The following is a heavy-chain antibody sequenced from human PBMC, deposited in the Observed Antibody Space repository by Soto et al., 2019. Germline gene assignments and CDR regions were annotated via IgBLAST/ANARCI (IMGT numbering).Heavy chain of an antibody. Sequence: SDTLSLTCAVYGGSFSGYYWSWIRQPPGKGLEWIGEINHSGSTNYNPSLKSRVTISVDTSKNQFSLKLSSVTAADTAVYYCARIYCSSTSCTAGWFDPWGQGTLVTVSS. CDR1: GGSFSGYY. CDR3: ARIYCSSTSCTAGWFDP. V-gene: IGHV4-34*01. J-gene: IGHJ5*02. D-gene: IGHD2-2*01. CDR2: INHSGST.